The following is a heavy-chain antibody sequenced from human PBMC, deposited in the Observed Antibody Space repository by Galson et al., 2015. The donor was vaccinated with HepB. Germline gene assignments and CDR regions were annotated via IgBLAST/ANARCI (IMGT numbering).Heavy chain of an antibody. CDR1: GLPGSNNY. Sequence: SLRLSCAASGLPGSNNYMAWVRQAPGRGLEGVSAIYTGGTTRYADPVKGSSTISRDNSKNTVYLQMNSLRAEDTAVYFCARDWCAGGDCYSGIYYGMDVWGQGTTVSVSS. V-gene: IGHV3-66*01. J-gene: IGHJ6*02. CDR3: ARDWCAGGDCYSGIYYGMDV. D-gene: IGHD2-21*02. CDR2: IYTGGTT.